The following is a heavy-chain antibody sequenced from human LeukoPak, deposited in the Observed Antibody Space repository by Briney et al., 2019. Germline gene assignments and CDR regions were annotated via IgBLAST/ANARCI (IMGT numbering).Heavy chain of an antibody. D-gene: IGHD3-16*01. V-gene: IGHV3-49*04. CDR1: GFTFGDYA. Sequence: GRSLRLSCTASGFTFGDYAMSWVRQAPGKGLEWVGFIRSKAYGGTTEYAASVKGRFTISRDDSKNSLYLQMNSLKTEDTAVYYCARGGILDYWGQGTLVTVSS. CDR3: ARGGILDY. J-gene: IGHJ4*02. CDR2: IRSKAYGGTT.